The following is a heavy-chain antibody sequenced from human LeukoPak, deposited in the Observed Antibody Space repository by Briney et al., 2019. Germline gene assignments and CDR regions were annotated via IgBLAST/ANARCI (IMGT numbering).Heavy chain of an antibody. Sequence: GGSLRLSCAASGFTVRNNYMSWVRQAPGKGLEWVSLIYSGGSTYYADSVKGRFTISRDNSNNTVYLQMNSLRAEDTAVYYCARVGVSTYSFDYWGQGTLVTVSS. D-gene: IGHD4-11*01. CDR1: GFTVRNNY. CDR2: IYSGGST. CDR3: ARVGVSTYSFDY. J-gene: IGHJ4*02. V-gene: IGHV3-66*01.